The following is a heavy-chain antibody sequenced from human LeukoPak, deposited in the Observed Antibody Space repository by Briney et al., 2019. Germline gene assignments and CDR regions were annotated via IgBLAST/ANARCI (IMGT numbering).Heavy chain of an antibody. CDR2: ISAYNGDT. CDR1: GYTFTSYG. CDR3: ARDTALVITPGGPDY. Sequence: ASVKVSCKASGYTFTSYGISWVQQAPGQGLEWMGWISAYNGDTKFAQHLQDRVTLTTDASTGTAYMELRSLTSDDTALYYCARDTALVITPGGPDYWGRGTLVTVSS. V-gene: IGHV1-18*01. J-gene: IGHJ4*02. D-gene: IGHD2/OR15-2a*01.